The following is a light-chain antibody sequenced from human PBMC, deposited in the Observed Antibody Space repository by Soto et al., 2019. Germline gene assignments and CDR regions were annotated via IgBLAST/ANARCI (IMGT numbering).Light chain of an antibody. CDR2: DVT. CDR3: CSYEGTYTSFV. CDR1: SSDVGGYNY. Sequence: QSPLTQARSVSVCAGQSDTISYTGSSSDVGGYNYDSWYQQQPGKAPKLLIYDVTIRTSGVSARFSGSKSGNTASLTISGLQAEDDADYFCCSYEGTYTSFVFGTGTKVTVL. J-gene: IGLJ1*01. V-gene: IGLV2-11*01.